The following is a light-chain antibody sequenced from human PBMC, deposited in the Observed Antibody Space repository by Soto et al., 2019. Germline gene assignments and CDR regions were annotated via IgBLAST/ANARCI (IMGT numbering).Light chain of an antibody. CDR1: SSDVGGYNF. V-gene: IGLV2-11*01. Sequence: QSALTQPRSVSGSPGQSVTISCTGTSSDVGGYNFVSWYQQHPGKAPKVMIFDVSKRPSGVPDRFSGSKSGNTASLTISGLQAEDEADYYCCSFADRYTDWVFGGGTKLTVL. J-gene: IGLJ3*02. CDR2: DVS. CDR3: CSFADRYTDWV.